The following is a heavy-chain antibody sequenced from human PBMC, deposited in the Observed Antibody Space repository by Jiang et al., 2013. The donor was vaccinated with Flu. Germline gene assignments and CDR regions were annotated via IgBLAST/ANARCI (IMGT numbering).Heavy chain of an antibody. CDR2: IYYTGST. J-gene: IGHJ4*02. V-gene: IGHV4-39*01. Sequence: GSGLVKPSETLSLTCTISGGSISSSSYYWDWIRQPPGKGLEWIGSIYYTGSTYYNPSLKSRLTISVDRPKNQLSLKLSSVAASDTAVYYCARQEYSSSPFDYWGQG. D-gene: IGHD6-6*01. CDR3: ARQEYSSSPFDY. CDR1: GGSISSSSYY.